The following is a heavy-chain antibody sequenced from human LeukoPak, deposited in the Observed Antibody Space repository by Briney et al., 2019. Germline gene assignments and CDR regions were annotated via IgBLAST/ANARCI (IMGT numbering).Heavy chain of an antibody. CDR1: GFTFSSYW. Sequence: GGSLRLSCAASGFTFSSYWMHWVRQAPGKGLVWVSRINSDGSSISYADSVKGRFTIPRDNAKNTLYLQMNSLRAEDTAVYYCARDFKNYYDSSGSNTLDYWGQGTLVTVSS. CDR3: ARDFKNYYDSSGSNTLDY. CDR2: INSDGSSI. V-gene: IGHV3-74*01. D-gene: IGHD3-22*01. J-gene: IGHJ4*02.